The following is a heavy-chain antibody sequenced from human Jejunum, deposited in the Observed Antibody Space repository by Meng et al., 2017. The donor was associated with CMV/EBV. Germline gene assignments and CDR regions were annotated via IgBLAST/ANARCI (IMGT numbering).Heavy chain of an antibody. V-gene: IGHV3-23*01. Sequence: CAASGLTFTNYAMTWVRQAPGKGLGWVSGISGSGGSTNYADSVKGRFTISRDNSKNTLYLQMNSLRAEDTAVYYCARDYRTGDGSGWGQGTLVTVSS. CDR1: GLTFTNYA. D-gene: IGHD2-21*02. CDR3: ARDYRTGDGSG. J-gene: IGHJ4*02. CDR2: ISGSGGST.